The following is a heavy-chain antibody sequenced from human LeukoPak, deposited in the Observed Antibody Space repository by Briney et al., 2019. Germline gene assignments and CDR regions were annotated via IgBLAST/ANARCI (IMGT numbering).Heavy chain of an antibody. Sequence: SETLSLTCTVSGGSISSYYWSWIRQSPGKGLEWIGYAYYSGSTNYNPSLKSRVTISVDTSKNQFSLKLSSVTAPDTAVYYCARWRPGAFVYYDSSGTRAYFDYWGQGTLVTVSS. D-gene: IGHD3-22*01. J-gene: IGHJ4*02. CDR1: GGSISSYY. CDR3: ARWRPGAFVYYDSSGTRAYFDY. CDR2: AYYSGST. V-gene: IGHV4-59*12.